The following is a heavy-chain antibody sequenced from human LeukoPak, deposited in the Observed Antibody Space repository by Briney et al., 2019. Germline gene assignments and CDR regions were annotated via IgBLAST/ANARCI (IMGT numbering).Heavy chain of an antibody. V-gene: IGHV3-33*01. CDR1: GFTFNSYG. D-gene: IGHD3-22*01. J-gene: IGHJ4*02. Sequence: GGSLRLSCAASGFTFNSYGMQWVRQAPGKGPEWVAGIWYDGSNKYYADSVKGRFTISRDNSKNTLYLQMNSLRAEDTAVYYCARDPYDSSGYLDYWGQGTLVTVSS. CDR3: ARDPYDSSGYLDY. CDR2: IWYDGSNK.